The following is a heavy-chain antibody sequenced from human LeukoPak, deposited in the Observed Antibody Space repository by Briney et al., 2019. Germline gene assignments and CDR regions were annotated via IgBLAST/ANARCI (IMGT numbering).Heavy chain of an antibody. V-gene: IGHV3-7*01. CDR1: RLTSFRLG. CDR3: GRDGGGIALAPERFDP. J-gene: IGHJ5*02. Sequence: GGTLRLSCAVSRLTSFRLGVSWGGEAPGPGLEGVANIKQDRSEKYYVASVKGRFTISRDNAKNSLYLQMNILRAEDTAMYYCGRDGGGIALAPERFDPWGQGTLVTVSS. D-gene: IGHD6-19*01. CDR2: IKQDRSEK.